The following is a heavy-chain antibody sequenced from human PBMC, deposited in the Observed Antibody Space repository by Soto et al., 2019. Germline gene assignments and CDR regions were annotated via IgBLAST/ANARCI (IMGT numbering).Heavy chain of an antibody. CDR3: ARSSTSPHWFDP. V-gene: IGHV1-3*01. CDR1: GYTFTTYA. Sequence: ASVKVSRKASGYTFTTYAMHWGRPAPGQGLEWMGWINAGNGNTKYSQKFQGRVTITRDTSASTAYMELSSLRSEDTAVYYCARSSTSPHWFDPWGQGTLVTVSS. CDR2: INAGNGNT. J-gene: IGHJ5*02. D-gene: IGHD2-2*01.